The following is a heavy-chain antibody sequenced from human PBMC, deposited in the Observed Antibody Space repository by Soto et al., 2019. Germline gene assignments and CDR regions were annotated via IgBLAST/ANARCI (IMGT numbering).Heavy chain of an antibody. CDR1: GDSINSRSYY. V-gene: IGHV4-39*07. D-gene: IGHD6-13*01. Sequence: SETLSLTCTVTGDSINSRSYYWGWIRQPPGKGLEWIGSIYYSGRTYNNPSLRSRVSMSIDTSKDQFSLKLTSVTAADTAVYYCARYSSNWFQTEGMDVWGQGTTVTVSS. CDR3: ARYSSNWFQTEGMDV. CDR2: IYYSGRT. J-gene: IGHJ6*02.